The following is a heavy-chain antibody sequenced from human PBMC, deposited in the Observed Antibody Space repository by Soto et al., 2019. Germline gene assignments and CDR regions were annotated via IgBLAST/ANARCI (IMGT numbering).Heavy chain of an antibody. V-gene: IGHV1-46*01. CDR2: INPSGGST. CDR3: ARGVRYQLLTDYYYGMDV. D-gene: IGHD2-2*01. J-gene: IGHJ6*02. CDR1: GYTFTSYA. Sequence: ASVKVSCKASGYTFTSYAMHWVRQAPGQGLEWMGIINPSGGSTSYAQKFQGRVTMTRDTSTSTVYVELGSLRSEDTAVYYCARGVRYQLLTDYYYGMDVWGQGTTVTVSS.